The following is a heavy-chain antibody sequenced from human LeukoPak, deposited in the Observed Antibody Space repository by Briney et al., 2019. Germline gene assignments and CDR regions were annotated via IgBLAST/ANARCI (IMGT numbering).Heavy chain of an antibody. CDR3: ARDSYGATYFPYYYYYGMDV. Sequence: GRSLRLSCAASGFTFSSYAMHWVRQAPGKGLEWVAVISYDGGNKYNADSVKGRFTISRDNSKNTLYLQMNGLRAEDTAVYYCARDSYGATYFPYYYYYGMDVWGQGTTVTVSS. CDR1: GFTFSSYA. D-gene: IGHD1-26*01. V-gene: IGHV3-30-3*01. CDR2: ISYDGGNK. J-gene: IGHJ6*02.